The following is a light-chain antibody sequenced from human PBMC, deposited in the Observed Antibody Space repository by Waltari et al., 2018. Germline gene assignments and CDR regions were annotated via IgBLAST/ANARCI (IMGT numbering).Light chain of an antibody. V-gene: IGLV2-11*01. CDR1: SSDIGDYNY. CDR2: EVN. Sequence: QAALTQPRSLSGSPGQSVTISCTGSSSDIGDYNYVSGYKQHPGTAPKLMIYEVNERPSGVSDRFSGSKSGNTVSLTISGLQTEDEADYYCSSYSDTNTLVFGGGTRLNVL. CDR3: SSYSDTNTLV. J-gene: IGLJ2*01.